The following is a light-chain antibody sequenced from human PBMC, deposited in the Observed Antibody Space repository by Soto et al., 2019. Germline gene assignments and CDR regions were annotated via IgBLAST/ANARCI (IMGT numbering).Light chain of an antibody. CDR1: QSVSSN. CDR2: GAS. Sequence: EIVMTQSSATLSVSPGERATLSCRASQSVSSNLAWYQQKPGQAPRLLIYGASTRATGIPARFSGSGSGTEFTLTISSLQSEDVAVYYCQRYNNWRHTFGQGTKLEIK. V-gene: IGKV3-15*01. J-gene: IGKJ2*01. CDR3: QRYNNWRHT.